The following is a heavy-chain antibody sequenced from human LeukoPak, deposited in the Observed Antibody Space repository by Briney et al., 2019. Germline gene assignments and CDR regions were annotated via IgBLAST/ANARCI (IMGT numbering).Heavy chain of an antibody. V-gene: IGHV1-8*03. J-gene: IGHJ3*02. CDR2: MNPNSGNT. CDR3: AGVVIRVVPAAHDAFDI. CDR1: GYTFTSYD. Sequence: ASVKVSCKASGYTFTSYDINWVRQATGQGLEWMGWMNPNSGNTGYAQKFQGRVTITRNTSISTAYMELSSLRSEDTAVYYCAGVVIRVVPAAHDAFDIWGQGTMVTVSS. D-gene: IGHD2-2*01.